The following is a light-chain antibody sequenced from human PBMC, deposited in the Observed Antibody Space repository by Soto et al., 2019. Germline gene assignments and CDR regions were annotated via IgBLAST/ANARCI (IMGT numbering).Light chain of an antibody. CDR2: AAS. CDR1: QGIRHY. V-gene: IGKV1-6*01. J-gene: IGKJ4*01. CDR3: LQDYNYPLT. Sequence: AIQMTQSPSSLSASVGDRVTITCRASQGIRHYLGWYQQKPGKAPKLLIYAASSLQRGVPSRFSGSGSGTEFNLTISTLQPEDFATYYCLQDYNYPLTFGGGTKVEIK.